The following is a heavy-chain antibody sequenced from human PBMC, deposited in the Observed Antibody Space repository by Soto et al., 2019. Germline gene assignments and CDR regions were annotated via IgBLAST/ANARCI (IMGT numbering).Heavy chain of an antibody. CDR3: ARSLFLASTETEPFDY. D-gene: IGHD1-1*01. CDR1: GFTFSSYA. J-gene: IGHJ4*02. Sequence: EAQLLESGGGLVQPGGSLVLSCAASGFTFSSYAMSWVLQAPGKGLEWVSSISGGGNDAFYAVSVKGRFTISRDNSRNTLYLQMSSLRADDTAIYYCARSLFLASTETEPFDYWGQGALVTVSS. CDR2: ISGGGNDA. V-gene: IGHV3-23*01.